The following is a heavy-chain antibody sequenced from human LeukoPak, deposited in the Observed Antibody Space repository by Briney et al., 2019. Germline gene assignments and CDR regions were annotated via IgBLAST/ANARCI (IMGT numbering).Heavy chain of an antibody. Sequence: GGSLRLSCAASGFTFDDYAMHWVRQAPGKGLEWVSGITWNSGSIGYADSVKGRFTISRDNAKNSLYLQMNSLRVEDTALYYCARDRSPGYYGSVDHQYYGMDVWGQGTTVTVSS. V-gene: IGHV3-9*01. CDR2: ITWNSGSI. CDR3: ARDRSPGYYGSVDHQYYGMDV. D-gene: IGHD3-22*01. J-gene: IGHJ6*02. CDR1: GFTFDDYA.